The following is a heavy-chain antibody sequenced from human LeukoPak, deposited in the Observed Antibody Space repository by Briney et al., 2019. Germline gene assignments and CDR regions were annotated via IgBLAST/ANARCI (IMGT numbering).Heavy chain of an antibody. J-gene: IGHJ4*02. V-gene: IGHV4-39*01. CDR2: IYYRGNT. D-gene: IGHD6-13*01. CDR1: GGSISSISYY. CDR3: ARRVYSSNSGFDY. Sequence: PSETLSLTCTVSGGSISSISYYCGWIRQPPGKGLEWIGTIYYRGNTYYNPSLKSRVTISVDTSKNQFSLKMSSVTAADTAVYYCARRVYSSNSGFDYWGQGTLVTVSS.